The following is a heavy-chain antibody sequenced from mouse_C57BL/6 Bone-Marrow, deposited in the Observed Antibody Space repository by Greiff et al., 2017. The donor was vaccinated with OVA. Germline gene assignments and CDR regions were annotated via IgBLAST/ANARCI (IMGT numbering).Heavy chain of an antibody. J-gene: IGHJ2*01. V-gene: IGHV1-69*01. CDR1: GYTFTSYW. CDR3: ARGGIYGSTIDY. D-gene: IGHD1-1*01. CDR2: IDPSDSYT. Sequence: QVQLQQPGAELVMPGASVKLSCKASGYTFTSYWMHWVKQRPGQGLEWIGEIDPSDSYTNYNQKFKGKSTLTVDKSSSTAYMQLSSLTSEDSAVYYCARGGIYGSTIDYWGQGTTLTVSS.